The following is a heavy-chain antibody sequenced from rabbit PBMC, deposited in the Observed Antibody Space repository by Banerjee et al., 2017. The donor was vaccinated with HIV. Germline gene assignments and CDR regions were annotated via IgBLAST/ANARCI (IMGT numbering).Heavy chain of an antibody. CDR2: IGAGSNSA. CDR1: GFSFSNNYW. J-gene: IGHJ4*01. V-gene: IGHV1S45*01. D-gene: IGHD1-1*01. Sequence: QEHLEESGGDLVKPEGSLTLTCTASGFSFSNNYWLCWVRQAPGKGLEWIACIGAGSNSAYYATWAKGRFTISKTSSTTVTLQMASLTAADTATYFCAKGSSDTFALWGPGTLVTVS. CDR3: AKGSSDTFAL.